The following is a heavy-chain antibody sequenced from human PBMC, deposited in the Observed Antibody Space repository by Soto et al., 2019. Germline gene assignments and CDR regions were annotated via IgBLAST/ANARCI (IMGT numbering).Heavy chain of an antibody. D-gene: IGHD3-10*01. CDR1: EFTFSTYA. V-gene: IGHV3-48*01. Sequence: EVQLVESGGGLVQPGGSLRLSCAASEFTFSTYAMNWVRQAPGKGLEWVSYISSSSQNIRYADSVKGRFTISRDNAKNLLYLQMNSLRAEDTAVYYCARDQSRGQVFYYYMDVWGKGTTVTVSS. CDR3: ARDQSRGQVFYYYMDV. CDR2: ISSSSQNI. J-gene: IGHJ6*03.